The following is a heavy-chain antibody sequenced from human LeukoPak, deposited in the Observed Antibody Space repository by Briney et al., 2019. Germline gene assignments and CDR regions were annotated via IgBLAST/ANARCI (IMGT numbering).Heavy chain of an antibody. CDR1: GFTFSNYG. J-gene: IGHJ6*02. CDR2: ISSDGSNK. Sequence: PGRSLRLSCAASGFTFSNYGMYWVRQAPGKGLEWVAVISSDGSNKYYGDSVKGRLTISRDNSKDTLYLQMNSLRAEDTAVFYCAKDPIAVAGNNYYRMDVWGQGTTVTVSS. CDR3: AKDPIAVAGNNYYRMDV. D-gene: IGHD6-19*01. V-gene: IGHV3-30*18.